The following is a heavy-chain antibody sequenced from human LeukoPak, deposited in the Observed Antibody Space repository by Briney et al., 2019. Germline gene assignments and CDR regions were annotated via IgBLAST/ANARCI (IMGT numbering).Heavy chain of an antibody. Sequence: PGGSLRLSCAPSGFTFSSYGMHWVRQAPGKGLEWVAVIWSDGSVKYYGDSVKGRFTISRDNSKNTVYLQMDSLRAEDTALYYCASAAGAFDNWGQGTLVTVSS. J-gene: IGHJ4*02. CDR2: IWSDGSVK. V-gene: IGHV3-33*01. CDR3: ASAAGAFDN. CDR1: GFTFSSYG. D-gene: IGHD6-19*01.